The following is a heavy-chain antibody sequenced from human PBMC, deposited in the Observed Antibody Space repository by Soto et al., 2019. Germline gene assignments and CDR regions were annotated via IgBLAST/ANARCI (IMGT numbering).Heavy chain of an antibody. Sequence: ASVKVSCKASGYTFTSYDISWVRQATGQGLEWMGWMNPNSGNTGYAQKFQGRVTMTRNTSISTAYMELSSLRSEDTAVYYCAREVVVVVAATHNYYYYMDVWGKGTTVTVSS. CDR2: MNPNSGNT. J-gene: IGHJ6*03. CDR1: GYTFTSYD. D-gene: IGHD2-15*01. CDR3: AREVVVVVAATHNYYYYMDV. V-gene: IGHV1-8*01.